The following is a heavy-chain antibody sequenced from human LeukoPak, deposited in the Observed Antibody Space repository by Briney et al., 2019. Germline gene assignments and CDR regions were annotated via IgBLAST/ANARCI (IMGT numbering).Heavy chain of an antibody. CDR3: AILGDPPWDY. CDR2: IYSGGST. CDR1: GFTVSSNY. D-gene: IGHD2/OR15-2a*01. Sequence: GGSLRLSCVASGFTVSSNYMSWVRQAPGKGLEWVSVIYSGGSTYYADSVKGRFTISRDNSKNTLYLQMNSLRAEDTAVYYCAILGDPPWDYWGQGTLVTVSS. J-gene: IGHJ4*02. V-gene: IGHV3-53*01.